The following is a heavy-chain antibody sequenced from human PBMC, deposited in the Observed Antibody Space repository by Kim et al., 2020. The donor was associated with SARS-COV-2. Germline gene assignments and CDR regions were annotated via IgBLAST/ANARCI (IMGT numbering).Heavy chain of an antibody. CDR2: ISSSSSYI. V-gene: IGHV3-21*01. CDR1: GFTFSSYS. Sequence: LSLTCAASGFTFSSYSMNWVRQAPGKGLEWVSSISSSSSYIYYADSVKGRFTISRDNAKNSLYLQMNSLRAEDTAVYYCATQYSSVLYYFDYWGQGTLVTVSS. CDR3: ATQYSSVLYYFDY. J-gene: IGHJ4*02. D-gene: IGHD6-19*01.